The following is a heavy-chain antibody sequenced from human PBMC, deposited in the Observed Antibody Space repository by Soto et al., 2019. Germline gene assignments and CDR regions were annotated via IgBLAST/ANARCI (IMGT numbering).Heavy chain of an antibody. Sequence: QVQLVQSGAEVKKPGASVKVSCKASGYTFTNYVITWVRQAPGQGLEWIGWFVAYNGNTNYPQSSQGRVTMSADTTTNTAYMEMTRLRSDDPSVYVCARGLTGGRKDYWGPGNLV. CDR2: FVAYNGNT. J-gene: IGHJ4*02. V-gene: IGHV1-18*01. CDR1: GYTFTNYV. CDR3: ARGLTGGRKDY. D-gene: IGHD7-27*01.